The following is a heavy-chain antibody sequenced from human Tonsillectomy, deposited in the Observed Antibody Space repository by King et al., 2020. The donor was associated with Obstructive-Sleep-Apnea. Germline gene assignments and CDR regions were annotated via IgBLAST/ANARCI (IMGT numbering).Heavy chain of an antibody. V-gene: IGHV4-59*08. Sequence: VQLQESGPGLVKPSETLSLTCTVSGGSISSYYWSWIRQPPGKGLEWIGYIYYSGSTNYNPSLKSRVTISVDTSKNQFSLKLSSVTAADTAVYYCASVKDYYGSGRSSEYFQHWGQGTLVTVSS. CDR3: ASVKDYYGSGRSSEYFQH. D-gene: IGHD3-10*01. CDR1: GGSISSYY. CDR2: IYYSGST. J-gene: IGHJ1*01.